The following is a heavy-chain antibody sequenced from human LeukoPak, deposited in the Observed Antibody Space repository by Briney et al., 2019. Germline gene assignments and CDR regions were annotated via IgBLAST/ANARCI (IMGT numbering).Heavy chain of an antibody. CDR3: AKQSGGNCHSYFDS. V-gene: IGHV3-23*01. CDR1: GFTFSSYG. CDR2: MCGVTGKT. J-gene: IGHJ4*02. D-gene: IGHD2-15*01. Sequence: GGSLRLSCAASGFTFSSYGMSWVRQTPGKGLEWVADMCGVTGKTYYAVPVKGRFTISRDNSKNTLYLQMNSLRAEDTAVYYCAKQSGGNCHSYFDSWGQGILVTVSS.